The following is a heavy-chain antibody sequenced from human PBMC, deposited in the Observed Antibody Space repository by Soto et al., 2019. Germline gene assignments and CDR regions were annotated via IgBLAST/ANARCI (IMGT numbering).Heavy chain of an antibody. V-gene: IGHV4-34*01. Sequence: SETLSLTCAVYGGSFSGYYWSWIRQPPGKGLEWIGEISHSGSTNYNPSLKSRVTISVDTSKNQFSLKLSSVTAADTAVYYCARERAAGLDAFDIWGQGTMVTVSS. D-gene: IGHD6-13*01. CDR1: GGSFSGYY. J-gene: IGHJ3*02. CDR3: ARERAAGLDAFDI. CDR2: ISHSGST.